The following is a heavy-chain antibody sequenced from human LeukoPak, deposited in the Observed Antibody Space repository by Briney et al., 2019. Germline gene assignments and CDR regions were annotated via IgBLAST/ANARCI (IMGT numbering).Heavy chain of an antibody. CDR3: AKEKVPVASVAYYYDSSGGDDY. J-gene: IGHJ4*02. D-gene: IGHD3-22*01. V-gene: IGHV3-23*01. CDR2: ISGSGGST. Sequence: GGSLRLSCAASGFTFSSYGMSWVRQAPGKGLEWVSAISGSGGSTYYADSVKGRFTISRDNSKNTLYLQMNSLRAEDTAVYYCAKEKVPVASVAYYYDSSGGDDYWGQGTLVTVSS. CDR1: GFTFSSYG.